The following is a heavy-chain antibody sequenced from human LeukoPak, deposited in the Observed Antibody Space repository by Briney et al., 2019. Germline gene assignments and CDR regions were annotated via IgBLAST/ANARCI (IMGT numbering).Heavy chain of an antibody. CDR1: GFTFGDYA. CDR3: TRMGIVLLWFGECDY. CDR2: IRGKAYGGTT. V-gene: IGHV3-49*04. D-gene: IGHD3-10*01. J-gene: IGHJ4*02. Sequence: GRSLRLSCTASGFTFGDYAMSWVRQAPGKGLEWVGFIRGKAYGGTTEYAASVKGRFTISRDDSKSIAYLQMNSLKTEDTAVYYCTRMGIVLLWFGECDYWGQGTLVTVSS.